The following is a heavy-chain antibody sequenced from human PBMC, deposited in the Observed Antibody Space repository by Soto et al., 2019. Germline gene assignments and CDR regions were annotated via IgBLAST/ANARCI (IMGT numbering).Heavy chain of an antibody. CDR3: AINTLLRYEEFDP. V-gene: IGHV1-3*01. CDR1: GYNFKTYS. J-gene: IGHJ5*02. Sequence: QVQLVQSGAEVKKPGASVKVSCEASGYNFKTYSIHWVRQAPGHRLEWMGSINAGSGDTKYSPQFQGRVTIIRDTSATTGYMALRTLRFLDTVVYYCAINTLLRYEEFDPWGQGNLVTVSS. D-gene: IGHD3-10*01. CDR2: INAGSGDT.